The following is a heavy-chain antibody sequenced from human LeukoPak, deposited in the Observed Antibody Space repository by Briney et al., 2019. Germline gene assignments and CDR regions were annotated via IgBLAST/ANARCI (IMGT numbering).Heavy chain of an antibody. CDR3: ARSIVYPYYYYYYYMDV. CDR2: IYYSGST. V-gene: IGHV4-59*01. J-gene: IGHJ6*03. Sequence: SETLSLTCTVSGGSISSYYWSWIRQPPGKGLEWIGYIYYSGSTNYNPSLKSRVTISVDTSKNQFSLKLSSVIAADTAVYYCARSIVYPYYYYYYYMDVWGKGTTVTVPS. D-gene: IGHD2-8*01. CDR1: GGSISSYY.